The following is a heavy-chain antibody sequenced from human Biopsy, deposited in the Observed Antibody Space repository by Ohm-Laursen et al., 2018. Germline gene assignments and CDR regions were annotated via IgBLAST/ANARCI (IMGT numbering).Heavy chain of an antibody. Sequence: SETLSLTCTVSGDSISSYYWSWIRQPPGKGLQWIGYVYYTGSTDYNPSLQSRVTISVDTSKNHFSLRLRSVTPADTAIYYCARGRRTSGWPYFDNWGQGALVIVSP. CDR1: GDSISSYY. CDR2: VYYTGST. D-gene: IGHD6-19*01. CDR3: ARGRRTSGWPYFDN. V-gene: IGHV4-59*01. J-gene: IGHJ4*02.